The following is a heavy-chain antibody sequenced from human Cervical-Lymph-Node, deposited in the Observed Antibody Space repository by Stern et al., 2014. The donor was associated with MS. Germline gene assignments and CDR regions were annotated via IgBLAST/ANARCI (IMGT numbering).Heavy chain of an antibody. D-gene: IGHD3-16*01. CDR3: ARTASWAFDY. CDR1: TFSNYA. Sequence: TFSNYAMHWVRQAPGQKLEWMGWINAGVGVTKYSQKFQGRVTISRDTSATTIYMELSSLGFEDTAVYYCARTASWAFDYWGQGALVTISS. V-gene: IGHV1-3*01. CDR2: INAGVGVT. J-gene: IGHJ4*02.